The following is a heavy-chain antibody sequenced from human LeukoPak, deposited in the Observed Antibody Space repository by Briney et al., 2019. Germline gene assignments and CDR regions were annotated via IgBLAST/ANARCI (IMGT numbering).Heavy chain of an antibody. J-gene: IGHJ4*02. Sequence: QTGGSLRLSCAASGFTFSSYWMHWVRQAPGKGLVWVSRINSDGSDTTYADSVKGRFTISRDNAKNTLHLQMNSLRVKDTAVYYCVSDHTGHDDYWGQGTLVTVSS. D-gene: IGHD1-1*01. CDR1: GFTFSSYW. CDR2: INSDGSDT. V-gene: IGHV3-74*01. CDR3: VSDHTGHDDY.